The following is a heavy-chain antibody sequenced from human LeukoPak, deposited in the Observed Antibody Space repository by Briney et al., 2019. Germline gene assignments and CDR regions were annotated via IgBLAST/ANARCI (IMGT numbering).Heavy chain of an antibody. J-gene: IGHJ4*02. CDR2: INPNSGGT. D-gene: IGHD5-18*01. CDR1: GYIFTGYY. V-gene: IGHV1-2*04. Sequence: ASVKVSCKASGYIFTGYYMHWVRQVPGQGLEWMGWINPNSGGTIYAQKFQGWVTMTRDTSTSTVYMELSSLRSEDTAVYYCARVGVKGDTAMASYYFDYWGQGTLVTVSS. CDR3: ARVGVKGDTAMASYYFDY.